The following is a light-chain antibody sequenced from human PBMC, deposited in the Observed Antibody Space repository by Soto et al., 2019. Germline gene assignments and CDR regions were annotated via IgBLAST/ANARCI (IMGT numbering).Light chain of an antibody. CDR3: SALRV. V-gene: IGLV2-8*01. J-gene: IGLJ2*01. Sequence: QSVLTQPPSASGSPGQSVDISCTGTSSDIGGYNYVSWYQQHPGKAPKLIIYEVSKRPSGVPDRFSGSKSGNTASLTVSGLQAEDEADYYCSALRVFGGGTQLTVL. CDR1: SSDIGGYNY. CDR2: EVS.